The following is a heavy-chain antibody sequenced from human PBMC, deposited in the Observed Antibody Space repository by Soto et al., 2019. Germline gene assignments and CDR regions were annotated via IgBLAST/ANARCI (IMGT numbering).Heavy chain of an antibody. J-gene: IGHJ4*02. Sequence: GASMKVSCKASGYTFTRYYMHWVRQAPGQGLEWMGWINPNSGGTNYAQKFQGWVTMTRDTSISTAYMELSRLRSDDTAVYYCARDRDDSSGYLAIDYWGQGTLVTVSS. CDR1: GYTFTRYY. CDR2: INPNSGGT. CDR3: ARDRDDSSGYLAIDY. V-gene: IGHV1-2*04. D-gene: IGHD3-22*01.